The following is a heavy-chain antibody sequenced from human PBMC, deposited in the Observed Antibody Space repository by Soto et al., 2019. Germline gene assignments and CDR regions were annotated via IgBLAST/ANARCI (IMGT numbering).Heavy chain of an antibody. CDR2: IYHSGST. D-gene: IGHD3-22*01. CDR1: GGSISSSNW. Sequence: SETLSLTCAVSGGSISSSNWWSWVRQPPGKGLEWIGEIYHSGSTNYNPSLKSRVTISVDKSKNQFSLKLSSVTAADTAVYYCASSYYYDSSGSEAWFDPWGQGTLVTVSS. CDR3: ASSYYYDSSGSEAWFDP. J-gene: IGHJ5*02. V-gene: IGHV4-4*02.